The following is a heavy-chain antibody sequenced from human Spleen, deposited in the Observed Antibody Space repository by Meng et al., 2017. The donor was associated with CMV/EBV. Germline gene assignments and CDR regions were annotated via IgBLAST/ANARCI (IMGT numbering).Heavy chain of an antibody. V-gene: IGHV3-74*01. CDR2: INSDGSST. J-gene: IGHJ4*02. D-gene: IGHD2-21*01. Sequence: GESLKISCEASGFTFSSYWMHWVRQAPGKGLVWVSRINSDGSSTTYADSVKGRFTISRDDAKNTLYLQMNSLRADDTAVYYCAKGGEVFRGQGALVTVSS. CDR3: AKGGEVF. CDR1: GFTFSSYW.